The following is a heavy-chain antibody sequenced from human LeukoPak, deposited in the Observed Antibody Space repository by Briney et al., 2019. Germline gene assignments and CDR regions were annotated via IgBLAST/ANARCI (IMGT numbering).Heavy chain of an antibody. CDR1: GYTFTRYY. J-gene: IGHJ4*02. CDR3: AREGYCGGDCHIDY. V-gene: IGHV1-2*02. CDR2: INPNSGGT. Sequence: ASVKVSCTASGYTFTRYYMHWVRQAPGQGLAWMGWINPNSGGTNYAQKFQGRVTMTRDTSISTAYMELSRLRSDDTAVYYCAREGYCGGDCHIDYWGQGTLVTVSS. D-gene: IGHD2-21*01.